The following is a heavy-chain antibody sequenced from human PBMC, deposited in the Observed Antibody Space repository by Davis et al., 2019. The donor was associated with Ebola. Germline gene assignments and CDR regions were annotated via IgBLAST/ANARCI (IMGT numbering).Heavy chain of an antibody. CDR3: AKDTKDYDFWSGYGWFDP. CDR2: IYSGGST. Sequence: GESLKISCAASGFTVSSNYMSWVRQAPGKGLEWVSVIYSGGSTYYADSVKGRFTISRDNSKNTLYLQMNSLRAEDTAVYYCAKDTKDYDFWSGYGWFDPWGQGTLVTVSS. J-gene: IGHJ5*02. V-gene: IGHV3-53*05. CDR1: GFTVSSNY. D-gene: IGHD3-3*01.